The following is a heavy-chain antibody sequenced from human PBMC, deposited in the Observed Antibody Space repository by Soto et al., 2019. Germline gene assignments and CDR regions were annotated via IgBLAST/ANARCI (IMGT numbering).Heavy chain of an antibody. CDR1: GYTFTHYY. J-gene: IGHJ4*02. CDR2: INPSGGSI. Sequence: QVQLVQSGAEVKKPGASVRLSCKASGYTFTHYYVHWVRQAPGQGLEWMGMINPSGGSISCAQKFQGIVTMTRDTSSRTVYMELSSLRSEDTAVYYCARSLAYCSGGGCACWGQGTLVTVSS. V-gene: IGHV1-46*01. CDR3: ARSLAYCSGGGCAC. D-gene: IGHD2-15*01.